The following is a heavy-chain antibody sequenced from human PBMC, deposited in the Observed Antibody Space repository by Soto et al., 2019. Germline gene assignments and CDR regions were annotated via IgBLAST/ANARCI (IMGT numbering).Heavy chain of an antibody. V-gene: IGHV3-23*01. CDR1: GFSITSFA. CDR3: AKVLSSGSYSGALEY. CDR2: ISASGGST. J-gene: IGHJ4*02. Sequence: GGSRRLSCVASGFSITSFAMIWVRQAPGKGLEWASAISASGGSTYADSVKGRFTISRDNSKNTLYLQMNSLRVEDTAVYYCAKVLSSGSYSGALEYWGQGALVTVSS. D-gene: IGHD1-26*01.